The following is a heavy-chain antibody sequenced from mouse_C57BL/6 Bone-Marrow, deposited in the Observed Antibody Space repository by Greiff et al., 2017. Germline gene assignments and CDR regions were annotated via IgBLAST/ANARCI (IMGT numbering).Heavy chain of an antibody. V-gene: IGHV1-81*01. CDR2: IYPRSGNT. J-gene: IGHJ1*03. CDR1: GYTFTSYG. Sequence: VQLQQSGAELARPGASVKLSCKASGYTFTSYGISWVKQRTGQGLEWIGEIYPRSGNTYYNEKFKGKATLTADKSSSTAYMELRILTSEDSAVSFCATYGYHWYFDVWGTGTTVTVSS. D-gene: IGHD2-2*01. CDR3: ATYGYHWYFDV.